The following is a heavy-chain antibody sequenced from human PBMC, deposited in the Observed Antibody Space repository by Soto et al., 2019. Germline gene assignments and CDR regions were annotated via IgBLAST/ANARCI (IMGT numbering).Heavy chain of an antibody. D-gene: IGHD6-19*01. CDR2: IKPKSEGETA. V-gene: IGHV3-15*07. Sequence: EMHLVQSGGGLVKPGGSLRLSCVASRFNFSAAWLNWIRQAPGKGLEWVGRIKPKSEGETADYTAPVRGRFTISRDDSQTTLHLQMDSLKTEDTSVYYCATVPSSSGPTWGLGVLVTVSS. J-gene: IGHJ5*02. CDR1: RFNFSAAW. CDR3: ATVPSSSGPT.